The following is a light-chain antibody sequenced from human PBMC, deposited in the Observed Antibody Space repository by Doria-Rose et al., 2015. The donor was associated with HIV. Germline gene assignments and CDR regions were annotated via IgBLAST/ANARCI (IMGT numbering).Light chain of an antibody. CDR3: HQYNNWPT. CDR1: QSVSTD. Sequence: DIVMTQTPETLSVSPGESATLSCSASQSVSTDLAWYQHKPGQAPRLLIWGASTRATGIPARFSGSGSGTEFTLTISSLQSEDFAIYFCHQYNNWPTFGQGTRLDIK. V-gene: IGKV3-15*01. CDR2: GAS. J-gene: IGKJ5*01.